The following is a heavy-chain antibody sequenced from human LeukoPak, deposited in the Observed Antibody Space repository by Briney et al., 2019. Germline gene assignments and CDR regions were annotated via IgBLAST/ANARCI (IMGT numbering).Heavy chain of an antibody. V-gene: IGHV4-38-2*01. D-gene: IGHD2-2*01. CDR1: GYSFTSGHY. CDR2: IYHTRSA. CDR3: ARYCTSTTCILRGFDY. J-gene: IGHJ4*02. Sequence: SETLSLTCSVSGYSFTSGHYWGWIRPPPGKALEWIANIYHTRSAHYNPSLKSRVTISVDTSTNQFSLKLSSVTAADTAVYYCARYCTSTTCILRGFDYWGQGTLVTVSS.